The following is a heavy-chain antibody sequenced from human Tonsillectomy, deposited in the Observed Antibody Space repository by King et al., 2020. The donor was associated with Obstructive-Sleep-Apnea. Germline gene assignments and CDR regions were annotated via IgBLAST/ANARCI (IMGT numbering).Heavy chain of an antibody. CDR3: ARRDYYGSAIGH. J-gene: IGHJ4*02. V-gene: IGHV5-51*01. Sequence: QLVQSGAEVKKPGESLKISCKGSGYSFPTYWIAWVRQMPGKGLEWMGIIYPSDSDTTYSPSFQGQVTISADKSISTAYLQWSSLQASDTAIYYCARRDYYGSAIGHWGQGTLVTVSS. D-gene: IGHD3-10*01. CDR2: IYPSDSDT. CDR1: GYSFPTYW.